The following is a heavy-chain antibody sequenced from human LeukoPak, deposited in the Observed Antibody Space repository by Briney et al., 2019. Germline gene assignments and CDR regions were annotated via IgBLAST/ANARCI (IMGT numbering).Heavy chain of an antibody. V-gene: IGHV3-53*05. J-gene: IGHJ4*02. Sequence: PGGSLRLSCAASGFTVSSNYMSWVRQAPGKGLEWVSVIYSGGSTYYADSVKGRFTISRDNSKNTLYLQMNSLRAEDTAVYYCASLNKAAAIDYWGQGTLVTVSS. CDR1: GFTVSSNY. CDR2: IYSGGST. CDR3: ASLNKAAAIDY. D-gene: IGHD6-13*01.